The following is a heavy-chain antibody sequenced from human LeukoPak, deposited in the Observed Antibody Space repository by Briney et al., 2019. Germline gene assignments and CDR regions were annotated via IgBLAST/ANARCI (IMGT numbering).Heavy chain of an antibody. V-gene: IGHV1-46*01. CDR3: ARGGSNYYGSGSYNDLDY. Sequence: ASVKVSCKASGYTFTIYYIHWVREAPGQGLELMGIINPSSSSTSYAQKFQGRGTMTRDMYTSTVYMELSSLRSEDTAVYYCARGGSNYYGSGSYNDLDYWGQGTLVTVSS. CDR1: GYTFTIYY. J-gene: IGHJ4*02. D-gene: IGHD3-10*01. CDR2: INPSSSST.